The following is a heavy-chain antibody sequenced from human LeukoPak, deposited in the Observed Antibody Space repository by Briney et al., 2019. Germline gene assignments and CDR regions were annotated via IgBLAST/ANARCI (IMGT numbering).Heavy chain of an antibody. CDR3: ATSGYSSSWEIDY. CDR2: IYTSGST. CDR1: AGSISSYY. D-gene: IGHD6-13*01. Sequence: SETLSLTCTVSAGSISSYYWSWIRQPAGKGLEWIGRIYTSGSTNYNPSLKSRITMSVDTSKSQFSLKLSSVTAADTAVYYCATSGYSSSWEIDYWGQGTLVIVSS. J-gene: IGHJ4*02. V-gene: IGHV4-4*07.